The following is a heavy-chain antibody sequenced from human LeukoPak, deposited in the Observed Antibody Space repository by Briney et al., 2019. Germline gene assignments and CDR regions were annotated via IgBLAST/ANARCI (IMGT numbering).Heavy chain of an antibody. CDR1: GFTFSSYS. D-gene: IGHD5-12*01. Sequence: GGSLRLSCAASGFTFSSYSMNWVRQAPGKGLEWVSSIRSSSGCIYYADSVKGRFTISRDNAKHSLYLQMNSLRAEDTAVYYCARGGYSGYDGRWGQGTLVTVSS. CDR2: IRSSSGCI. V-gene: IGHV3-21*01. CDR3: ARGGYSGYDGR. J-gene: IGHJ4*02.